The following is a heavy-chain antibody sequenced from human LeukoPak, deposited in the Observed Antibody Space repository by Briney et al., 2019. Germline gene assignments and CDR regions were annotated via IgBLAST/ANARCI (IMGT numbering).Heavy chain of an antibody. CDR1: VFTFSTYG. Sequence: GGSLRPSCAASVFTFSTYGMHWVRQAPGRGLEGVAIIWSDASEKYYGDSVKGRFTISRDNSNNTVSLQMNSLRAEDTAVYYCARRGSGTYNFDSWGQGTLVTVSS. J-gene: IGHJ4*02. D-gene: IGHD1-26*01. CDR3: ARRGSGTYNFDS. CDR2: IWSDASEK. V-gene: IGHV3-33*03.